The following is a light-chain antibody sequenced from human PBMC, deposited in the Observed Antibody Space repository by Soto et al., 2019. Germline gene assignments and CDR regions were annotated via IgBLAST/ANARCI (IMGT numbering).Light chain of an antibody. CDR3: GTCDSSLSAVV. CDR2: DND. CDR1: SSNIASNY. Sequence: QSVLTQPHSVSAAPGQKVTISCSGSSSNIASNYVSWDQQLPVTAPKLLIYDNDKPPSGIPDRFSGSKSGTSATLGITGIQTGDEDDYYCGTCDSSLSAVVFGGGTKVTVL. J-gene: IGLJ2*01. V-gene: IGLV1-51*01.